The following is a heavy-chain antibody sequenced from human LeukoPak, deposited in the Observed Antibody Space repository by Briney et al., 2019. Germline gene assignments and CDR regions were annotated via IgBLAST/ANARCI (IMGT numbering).Heavy chain of an antibody. CDR2: FDPEDGET. V-gene: IGHV1-24*01. Sequence: ASMKVSCKVSGYTLTELSMHWVRQAPGKGLEWMGGFDPEDGETIYAQKFQGRVTMTRDTSTSTVYMELSSLRSEDTAVYYCARARPIIAAAGSGFNNWFDPWGQGTLVTVFS. CDR3: ARARPIIAAAGSGFNNWFDP. CDR1: GYTLTELS. J-gene: IGHJ5*02. D-gene: IGHD6-13*01.